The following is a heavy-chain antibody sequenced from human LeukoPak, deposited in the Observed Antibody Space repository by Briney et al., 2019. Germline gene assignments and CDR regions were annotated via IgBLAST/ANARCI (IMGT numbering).Heavy chain of an antibody. V-gene: IGHV3-30*04. J-gene: IGHJ4*02. D-gene: IGHD1-1*01. CDR1: GFTFSSYA. CDR3: ARDPLGTRPGFNY. Sequence: GGSLRLSCAASGFTFSSYAMHWVRQAPGKGLEWVAVISYDGSNKYYADSVKGRFTISRDNSKNTLYLQMNSLRAEDTAVYYCARDPLGTRPGFNYWGQGTLVTVSS. CDR2: ISYDGSNK.